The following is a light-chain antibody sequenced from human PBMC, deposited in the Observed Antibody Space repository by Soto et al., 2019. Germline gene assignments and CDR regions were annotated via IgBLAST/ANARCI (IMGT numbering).Light chain of an antibody. CDR1: SSNIGSNT. CDR3: AAWDDSLNGDV. J-gene: IGLJ1*01. CDR2: SNN. V-gene: IGLV1-44*01. Sequence: QSVLTQPPSASGTPGQRVTISCSGSSSNIGSNTVNWYQQLPGTAPKILIYSNNQRPSGVPDRVSGSTSGTSASLAISGLQSEDEDDYYCAAWDDSLNGDVFGTGTKLTVL.